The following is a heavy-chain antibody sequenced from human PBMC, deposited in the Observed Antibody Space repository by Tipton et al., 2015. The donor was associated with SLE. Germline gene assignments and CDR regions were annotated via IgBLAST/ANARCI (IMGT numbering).Heavy chain of an antibody. V-gene: IGHV4-59*01. Sequence: TLSLTCTVSGGSISSYYWSWIRQPPGKGLEWIGYIYSSGSTNYNPSLKSRVTMSVDTSKSQFSLRLSSVTAADTAIYFCARLVGENWFDPWGQGTLATVSS. CDR2: IYSSGST. CDR1: GGSISSYY. CDR3: ARLVGENWFDP. J-gene: IGHJ5*02. D-gene: IGHD2-8*02.